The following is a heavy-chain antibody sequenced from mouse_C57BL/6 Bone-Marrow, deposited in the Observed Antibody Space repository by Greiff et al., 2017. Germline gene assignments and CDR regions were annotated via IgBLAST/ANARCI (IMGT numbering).Heavy chain of an antibody. CDR1: GYTFTSYW. Sequence: VQLKESGTVLARPGASVKMSCKTSGYTFTSYWMHWVKQRPGQGLEWIGAIYPGNSDTSYNQKFKGKAKLTAVTSASTAYMEHSSLTNEDSAVDYGTRPVYYGSRHRDYDVWGTGNTVTVTA. CDR3: TRPVYYGSRHRDYDV. D-gene: IGHD1-1*01. V-gene: IGHV1-5*01. J-gene: IGHJ1*03. CDR2: IYPGNSDT.